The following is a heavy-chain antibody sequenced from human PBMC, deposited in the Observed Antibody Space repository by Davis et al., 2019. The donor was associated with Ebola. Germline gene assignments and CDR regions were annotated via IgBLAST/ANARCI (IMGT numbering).Heavy chain of an antibody. CDR1: GHTFTSYW. CDR3: ARSSSSADFDY. Sequence: PAGSLTLSCKGSGHTFTSYWIGWVRQMPGEGLEWMGIIYPGDSDTRYSPSFQGQVTISADKSISTAYLQWSSLKASDTAMYYCARSSSSADFDYWGQGTLVTVSS. V-gene: IGHV5-51*01. D-gene: IGHD6-6*01. CDR2: IYPGDSDT. J-gene: IGHJ4*02.